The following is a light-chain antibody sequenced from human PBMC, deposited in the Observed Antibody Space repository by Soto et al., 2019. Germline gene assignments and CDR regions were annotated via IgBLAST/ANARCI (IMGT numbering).Light chain of an antibody. V-gene: IGKV1-5*03. CDR1: QSISTW. J-gene: IGKJ1*01. CDR3: QQYNVYSRT. Sequence: DLQMTQSPSTLSASVGDTVTITCRASQSISTWLAWYQQKPGKAPKLLIYKASTLQGGVPSRFSGIGSGTEFTLTISSLQPDDFATYYCQQYNVYSRTFGQGTKVEVK. CDR2: KAS.